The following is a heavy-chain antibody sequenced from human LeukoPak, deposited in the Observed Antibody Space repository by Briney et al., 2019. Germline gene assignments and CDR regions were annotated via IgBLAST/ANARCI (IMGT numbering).Heavy chain of an antibody. D-gene: IGHD6-19*01. J-gene: IGHJ4*02. CDR1: GFIFSSYG. CDR3: AKVARGAVAGPKYYFDY. Sequence: GGSLRLSCAASGFIFSSYGMHWVRQAPGKGLEWVAFTRYDGRDTYYADSAKGRFTISRDNSKNTLYLQMKSLRAEDSAVNYCAKVARGAVAGPKYYFDYWGQGILVTVSS. CDR2: TRYDGRDT. V-gene: IGHV3-30*02.